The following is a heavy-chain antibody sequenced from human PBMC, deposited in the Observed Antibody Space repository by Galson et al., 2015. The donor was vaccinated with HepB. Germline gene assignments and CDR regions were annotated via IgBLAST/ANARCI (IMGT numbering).Heavy chain of an antibody. CDR2: IRGGGGST. Sequence: SLRLSCAASGFSFGGCAMSWVRQAPGKGLEWVSTIRGGGGSTYYAESVRGRFTTSRDNSRNTLYLHMDGLRVEDTAMYLCAKDPDFDFYSGKSTTFDVWGRGTRVTVSS. D-gene: IGHD3-3*01. V-gene: IGHV3-23*01. CDR1: GFSFGGCA. J-gene: IGHJ4*02. CDR3: AKDPDFDFYSGKSTTFDV.